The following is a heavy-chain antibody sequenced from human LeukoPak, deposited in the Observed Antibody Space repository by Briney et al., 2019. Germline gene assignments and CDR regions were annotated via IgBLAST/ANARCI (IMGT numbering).Heavy chain of an antibody. V-gene: IGHV1-18*01. J-gene: IGHJ4*02. Sequence: ASVKVSCKASGYTFTSYGISWVRQAPGQGLEWMGWISAYNGNTNYAQKLQGRVTITADESTSTAYMELSSLRSEDTAVYYCARDRGLYSSFPSMIDYWGQGTLVTVSS. CDR1: GYTFTSYG. D-gene: IGHD6-6*01. CDR3: ARDRGLYSSFPSMIDY. CDR2: ISAYNGNT.